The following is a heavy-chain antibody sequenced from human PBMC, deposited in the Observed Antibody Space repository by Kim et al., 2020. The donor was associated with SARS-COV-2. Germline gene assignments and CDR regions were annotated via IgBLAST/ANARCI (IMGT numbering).Heavy chain of an antibody. J-gene: IGHJ6*03. CDR1: GGSISSGDYY. CDR3: AREAAARMGIFDYYYYYMAD. Sequence: SETLSLTCTVSGGSISSGDYYWSWIRQPPGKGLEWIGYIYYSGSTYYNPSLKSRVTISVDTSKNQFSLKLSSVTAADTAVYYCAREAAARMGIFDYYYYYMADWGKGTTVTVPS. D-gene: IGHD6-13*01. CDR2: IYYSGST. V-gene: IGHV4-30-4*01.